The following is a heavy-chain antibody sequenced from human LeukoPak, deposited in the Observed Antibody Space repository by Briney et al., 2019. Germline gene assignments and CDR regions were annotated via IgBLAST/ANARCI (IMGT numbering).Heavy chain of an antibody. CDR3: VREGRSSRFDP. CDR1: GYTFTGYY. V-gene: IGHV1-2*02. CDR2: INPNSGGT. D-gene: IGHD6-13*01. Sequence: ASVKVSCKASGYTFTGYYMHWVQQAPGQGLECMGWINPNSGGTNYAQKFPGRVTMTSDTSISTAYIELSRLRADDTAGYYCVREGRSSRFDPWGQGTLVTVPS. J-gene: IGHJ5*02.